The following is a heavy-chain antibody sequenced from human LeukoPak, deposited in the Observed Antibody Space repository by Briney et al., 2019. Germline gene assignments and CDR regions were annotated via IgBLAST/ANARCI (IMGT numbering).Heavy chain of an antibody. CDR2: ISSSSSTI. CDR3: ARDAPSYLATDAFDI. CDR1: GFTFSSYS. Sequence: GGSLRLSCAASGFTFSSYSMNWVRQAPGKGLEWVSYISSSSSTIYYADSVKGRFTNSRDNAKNSLYLQMNSLRAEDTAVYYCARDAPSYLATDAFDIWGQGTMVTVSS. J-gene: IGHJ3*02. V-gene: IGHV3-48*01.